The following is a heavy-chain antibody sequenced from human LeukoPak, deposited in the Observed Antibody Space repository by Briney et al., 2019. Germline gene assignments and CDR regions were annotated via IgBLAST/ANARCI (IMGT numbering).Heavy chain of an antibody. Sequence: SETLSLTCAVYGGSFSGYYWSWIRQPPGKGLEWIGEINHSGSTNYNPSLKSRVTISVDTSKNQFSLKLSSVTAAGTAVYYCARGRYCSSTSCYRNWFDPWGQGTLVTVSS. D-gene: IGHD2-2*01. CDR3: ARGRYCSSTSCYRNWFDP. CDR2: INHSGST. V-gene: IGHV4-34*01. CDR1: GGSFSGYY. J-gene: IGHJ5*02.